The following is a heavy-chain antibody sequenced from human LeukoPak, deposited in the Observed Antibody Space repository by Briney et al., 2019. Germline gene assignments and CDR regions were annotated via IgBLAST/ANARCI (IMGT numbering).Heavy chain of an antibody. D-gene: IGHD3-22*01. CDR1: GGTFSSYA. CDR2: IIPIFGIA. Sequence: SVKVSCKASGGTFSSYAISWVRQAPGQGLEWMGRIIPIFGIANYAQKFQGRVTITADKSTSTAYMELSSLRSEDTAVYYCERDVLSSRYDSSGMGSFDYWGQGTLVTVSS. J-gene: IGHJ4*02. V-gene: IGHV1-69*04. CDR3: ERDVLSSRYDSSGMGSFDY.